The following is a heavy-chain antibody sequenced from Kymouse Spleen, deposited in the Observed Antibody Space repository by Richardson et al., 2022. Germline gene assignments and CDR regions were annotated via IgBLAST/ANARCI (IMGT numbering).Heavy chain of an antibody. CDR1: GFTVSSNY. J-gene: IGHJ4*02. V-gene: IGHV3-53*01. CDR2: IYSGGST. Sequence: EVQLVESGGGLIQPGGSLRLSCAASGFTVSSNYMSWVRQAPGKGLEWVSVIYSGGSTYYADSVKGRFTISRDNSKNTLYLQMNSLRAEDTAVYYCARITIFGVVIIPFDYWGQGTLVTVSS. CDR3: ARITIFGVVIIPFDY. D-gene: IGHD3-3*01.